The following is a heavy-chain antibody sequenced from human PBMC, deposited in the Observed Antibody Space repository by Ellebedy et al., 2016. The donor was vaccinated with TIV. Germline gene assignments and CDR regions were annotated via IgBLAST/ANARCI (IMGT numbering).Heavy chain of an antibody. D-gene: IGHD3-3*01. V-gene: IGHV3-48*01. CDR3: ARDGTPYDFWSGYWYYYYGMDV. Sequence: GESLKISCAASGFTFSSYSMNWVRQAPGKGLEWVSYISSSSSNIYYADSVKGRFTISRDNAKNSLYLQMNSLRAEDTAVYYCARDGTPYDFWSGYWYYYYGMDVWGQGTTVTVSS. J-gene: IGHJ6*02. CDR2: ISSSSSNI. CDR1: GFTFSSYS.